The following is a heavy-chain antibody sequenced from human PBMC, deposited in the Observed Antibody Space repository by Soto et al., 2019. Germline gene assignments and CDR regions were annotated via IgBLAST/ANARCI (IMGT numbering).Heavy chain of an antibody. J-gene: IGHJ6*02. CDR3: ARPQAKRERYYNYRLDV. D-gene: IGHD1-26*01. V-gene: IGHV1-46*01. Sequence: ASVKVSCKASGYTFTDYYMAWVRQVPGQGLEWMGIVDPSAGSTTYAQKFQGRFTMTRDTSTSTVYMEMSSLRSGDTAVYYCARPQAKRERYYNYRLDVWGQGTTVTFYS. CDR1: GYTFTDYY. CDR2: VDPSAGST.